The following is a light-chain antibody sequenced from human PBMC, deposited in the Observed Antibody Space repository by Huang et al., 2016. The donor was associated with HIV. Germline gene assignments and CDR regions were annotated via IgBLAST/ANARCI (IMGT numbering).Light chain of an antibody. Sequence: DIQMTQSPSSLSASVGDRVTITCRASQGIGNSLAWYQQKPEKAPRLLLYATSTLESGVPSRFSVSGSGTHYTLTINTLQPEDIASYYCQQYHSLPWTFGQGTKVEIK. V-gene: IGKV1-NL1*01. CDR2: ATS. CDR3: QQYHSLPWT. J-gene: IGKJ1*01. CDR1: QGIGNS.